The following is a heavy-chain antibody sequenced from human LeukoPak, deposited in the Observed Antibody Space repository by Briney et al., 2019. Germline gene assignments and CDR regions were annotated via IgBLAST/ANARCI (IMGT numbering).Heavy chain of an antibody. CDR2: IYYSGST. D-gene: IGHD3-3*01. J-gene: IGHJ4*02. CDR1: GGSISSYY. Sequence: SETLSPTCTASGGSISSYYWSWIRQPPGKGLEWIGYIYYSGSTNYNPSLKSRVTISVDTSKNQFSLKLSSVTAADTAVYYCARVKGGYDFWSGYPREPSLDYWGQGTLVTVSS. CDR3: ARVKGGYDFWSGYPREPSLDY. V-gene: IGHV4-59*01.